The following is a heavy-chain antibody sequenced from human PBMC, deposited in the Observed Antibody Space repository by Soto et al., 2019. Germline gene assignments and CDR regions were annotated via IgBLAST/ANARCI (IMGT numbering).Heavy chain of an antibody. CDR2: VYYSGST. J-gene: IGHJ5*02. CDR3: ARLTSRISAASHGRRNWLDP. V-gene: IGHV4-39*01. D-gene: IGHD2-15*01. CDR1: GDSITWTSCY. Sequence: SETLSLTCTLSGDSITWTSCYWGWIRQPPGKGLEWVGDVYYSGSTYCNPSLKSRLTMYIDTSKGQFSLKMSSVNAADTGVYYCARLTSRISAASHGRRNWLDPWGPGTLVTVSS.